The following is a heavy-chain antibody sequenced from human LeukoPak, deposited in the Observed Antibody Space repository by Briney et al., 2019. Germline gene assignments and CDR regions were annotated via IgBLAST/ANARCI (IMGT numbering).Heavy chain of an antibody. V-gene: IGHV3-30*02. J-gene: IGHJ4*02. CDR2: IRYDGSNK. CDR1: GFTFSSYG. Sequence: PGGSLRLSCAASGFTFSSYGMHWVRQAPGKGLEWVAFIRYDGSNKYYADSVKGRFTISRDNSKNTLYLQMNSLRAEDTAVYYCAKASKKGIAAAGYFDYWGQGTLVTVSS. D-gene: IGHD6-13*01. CDR3: AKASKKGIAAAGYFDY.